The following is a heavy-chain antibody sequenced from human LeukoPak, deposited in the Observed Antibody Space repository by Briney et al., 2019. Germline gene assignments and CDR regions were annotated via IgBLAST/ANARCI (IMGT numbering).Heavy chain of an antibody. J-gene: IGHJ3*02. CDR3: AGVWSARKAFDI. Sequence: SETLSLTCTVSGGSISYYYWSWIRQPPVKGLGLIGYINYSGSSTYNPSLKNRITISVDTYNNQFSLKLTSVTAADTAVYYCAGVWSARKAFDIWGQGTMVTVSS. CDR1: GGSISYYY. CDR2: INYSGSS. V-gene: IGHV4-59*01. D-gene: IGHD3-16*01.